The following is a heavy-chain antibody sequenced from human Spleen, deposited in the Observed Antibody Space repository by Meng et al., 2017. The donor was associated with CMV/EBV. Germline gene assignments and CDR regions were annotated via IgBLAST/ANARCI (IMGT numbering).Heavy chain of an antibody. Sequence: FTLNTYSMNWVRQAPGKGLEWVSSISGSSSYIYYADSVKGRFTISRDNAKNSLYLQMNRLRAEDTAVYYCSRDLRSLTSIAVGVDPWGQGILVTVSS. D-gene: IGHD6-19*01. CDR2: ISGSSSYI. CDR1: FTLNTYS. CDR3: SRDLRSLTSIAVGVDP. J-gene: IGHJ5*02. V-gene: IGHV3-21*01.